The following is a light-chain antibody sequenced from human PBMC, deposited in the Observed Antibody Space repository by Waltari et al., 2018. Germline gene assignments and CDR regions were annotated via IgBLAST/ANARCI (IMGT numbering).Light chain of an antibody. V-gene: IGLV2-11*01. CDR3: CSFAGTYTWV. J-gene: IGLJ3*02. Sequence: SALTQPRPVSGSPGQSVTISCTGTTSDVGGYNYVSWYQHHPGKAPKLLIFDVTQRPSGVPDRFSGSKSANTASLTISGLQAEDEADYYRCSFAGTYTWVFGGGTKVTVL. CDR2: DVT. CDR1: TSDVGGYNY.